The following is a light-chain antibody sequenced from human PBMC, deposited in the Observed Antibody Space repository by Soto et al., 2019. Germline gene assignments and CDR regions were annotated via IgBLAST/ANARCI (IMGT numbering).Light chain of an antibody. J-gene: IGLJ3*02. V-gene: IGLV1-44*01. CDR2: DND. CDR1: SSNIGSNT. Sequence: QAVVTQSPSASGTPGQRVTISCSGSSSNIGSNTVQWFQQLPGTAPKLLIYDNDQRPSGVPDRFSGSKSGTSASLAISGLQSEDEADYYCAAWDDSLNGHWVFGGGTKLTVL. CDR3: AAWDDSLNGHWV.